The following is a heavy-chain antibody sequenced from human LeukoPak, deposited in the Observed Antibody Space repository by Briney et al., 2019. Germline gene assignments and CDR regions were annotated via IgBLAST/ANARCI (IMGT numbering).Heavy chain of an antibody. CDR1: GFTFSSYS. CDR2: ISTSSTTI. Sequence: PGGSLRLSCAASGFTFSSYSMNWVRQAPGKGLEWLSYISTSSTTIYYADSVKGRFTISRDNAKNSLYLQMNSLRAADTAVYYCAREIKYSSSGAFDYWGQGTLVTVSS. V-gene: IGHV3-48*01. D-gene: IGHD6-6*01. J-gene: IGHJ4*02. CDR3: AREIKYSSSGAFDY.